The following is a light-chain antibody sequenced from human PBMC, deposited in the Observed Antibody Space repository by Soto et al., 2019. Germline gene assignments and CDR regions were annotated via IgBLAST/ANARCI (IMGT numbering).Light chain of an antibody. CDR1: ESVRGY. Sequence: EIVLTQSPATLSLSPGERATLSCRASESVRGYLAWYQQKPGQAPRLLIHDASNRATGIPVRFSGSGSETDFTLTISSLEPEDSAVYYCQQRYNWPGTFGQGTKVDIK. J-gene: IGKJ1*01. V-gene: IGKV3-11*01. CDR2: DAS. CDR3: QQRYNWPGT.